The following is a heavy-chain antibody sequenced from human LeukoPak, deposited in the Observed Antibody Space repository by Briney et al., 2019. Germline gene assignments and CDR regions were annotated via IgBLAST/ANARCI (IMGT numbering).Heavy chain of an antibody. Sequence: SETLSLTCAVSGGSISSGGYSWSWIRQPPGKGLEWIGYIYHSGSTYHNPSLKSRVTISVDGSKNQFSLKLSSVTAADTAVYYCARVRDGYNSYNWFDPWGQGTLVTVSS. V-gene: IGHV4-30-2*01. CDR2: IYHSGST. CDR3: ARVRDGYNSYNWFDP. CDR1: GGSISSGGYS. J-gene: IGHJ5*02. D-gene: IGHD5-24*01.